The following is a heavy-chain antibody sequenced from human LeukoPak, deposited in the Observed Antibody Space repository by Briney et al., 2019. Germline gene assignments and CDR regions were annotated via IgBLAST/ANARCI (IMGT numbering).Heavy chain of an antibody. CDR1: TFTFSRFP. CDR3: AKDGSTSWHGYFQH. D-gene: IGHD2-2*01. Sequence: GKSLRLSCAASTFTFSRFPMHWVRQAPGKGLEWVAVTSDDGSDTYYPDSVKGRFTISRDNSKNTLYLQMNSLRPEDTAVYYCAKDGSTSWHGYFQHWGQGTLVTVSS. V-gene: IGHV3-30-3*01. J-gene: IGHJ1*01. CDR2: TSDDGSDT.